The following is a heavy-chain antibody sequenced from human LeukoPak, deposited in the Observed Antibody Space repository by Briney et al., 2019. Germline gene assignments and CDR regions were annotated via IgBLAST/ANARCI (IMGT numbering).Heavy chain of an antibody. CDR3: ARDHNYAFDD. CDR1: GFTFIEYS. V-gene: IGHV3-48*01. J-gene: IGHJ4*02. Sequence: PGGSLRLSCTASGFTFIEYSMNWVRQVPGKGLEWISYIGIDSGNTKYADSVRGRFTISADKAKNSLYLQMNSLRVEDTAVYYCARDHNYAFDDWGQGTLVPVAP. CDR2: IGIDSGNT. D-gene: IGHD1-1*01.